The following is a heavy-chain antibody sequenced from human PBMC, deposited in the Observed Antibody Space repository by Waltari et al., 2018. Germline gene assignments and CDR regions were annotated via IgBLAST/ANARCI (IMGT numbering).Heavy chain of an antibody. D-gene: IGHD5-12*01. CDR1: GGTFSSYA. CDR2: ISPILVIA. CDR3: ARAGGRYSGYDFEFDP. V-gene: IGHV1-69*04. Sequence: QVQLVQSGAEVKKPGSSVKVSCKASGGTFSSYAISWVRQAPGQGLEWMGGISPILVIANYAQKVQGRVTITADESTSTAYMELSSLRSEDTAVYYCARAGGRYSGYDFEFDPWGQGTLVTVSS. J-gene: IGHJ5*02.